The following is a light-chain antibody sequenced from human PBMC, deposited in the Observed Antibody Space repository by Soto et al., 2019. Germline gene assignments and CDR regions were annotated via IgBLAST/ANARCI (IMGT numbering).Light chain of an antibody. CDR1: QNINNW. Sequence: DIQLTQSPSFLSASVEDRVTISCRASQNINNWIAWYQQKPGKAPKFLIYDASTLESGVPSRFSGSGFGTEFSLTTSSLQPDDFGSYYCQHMRTFGQGTKVDIK. CDR3: QHMRT. V-gene: IGKV1-5*01. J-gene: IGKJ1*01. CDR2: DAS.